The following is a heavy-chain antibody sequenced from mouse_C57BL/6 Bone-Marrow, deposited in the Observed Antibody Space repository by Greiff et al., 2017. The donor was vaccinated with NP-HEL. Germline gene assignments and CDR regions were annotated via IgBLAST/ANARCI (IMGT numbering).Heavy chain of an antibody. CDR3: ARWGSSYFDD. D-gene: IGHD1-1*01. Sequence: VQLQQSGAELVRPGTSVKVSCKASGYAFTNYLIEWVKQRPGQGLEWIGVINPGSGGTNYNEKFKGKATLTADKSSSTAYMQLSSLTSEDSAGYFCARWGSSYFDDWGQGTTLTVSS. CDR1: GYAFTNYL. J-gene: IGHJ2*01. CDR2: INPGSGGT. V-gene: IGHV1-54*01.